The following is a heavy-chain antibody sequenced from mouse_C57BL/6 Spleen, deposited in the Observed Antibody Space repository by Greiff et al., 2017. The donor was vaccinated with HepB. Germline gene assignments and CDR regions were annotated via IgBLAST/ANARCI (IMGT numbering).Heavy chain of an antibody. D-gene: IGHD1-1*01. CDR2: ISDGGSYT. CDR1: GFTFSSYA. CDR3: ASSTVVANYAMDY. J-gene: IGHJ4*01. Sequence: EVQGVESGGGLVKPGGSLKLSCAASGFTFSSYAMSWVRQTPEQRLEWVATISDGGSYTYYPDNVKGRFTISRDNAKNNLYLQMSHLKSEDTAMYYCASSTVVANYAMDYWGQGTSVTVSS. V-gene: IGHV5-4*01.